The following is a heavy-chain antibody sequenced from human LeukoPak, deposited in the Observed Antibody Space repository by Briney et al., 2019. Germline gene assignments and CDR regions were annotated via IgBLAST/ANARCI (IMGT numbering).Heavy chain of an antibody. D-gene: IGHD2-21*02. J-gene: IGHJ4*02. CDR1: GYSFTSYW. V-gene: IGHV5-51*01. Sequence: GESLKISCKGSGYSFTSYWIAWVRQMPGKGLEWMGIIYPGDSDTRYSPSFQGQVTISVDKSISTAYLQWSSLKASDTAMYYCARLSYCGGDCYYSSYFDYWGQGTLVTVSS. CDR2: IYPGDSDT. CDR3: ARLSYCGGDCYYSSYFDY.